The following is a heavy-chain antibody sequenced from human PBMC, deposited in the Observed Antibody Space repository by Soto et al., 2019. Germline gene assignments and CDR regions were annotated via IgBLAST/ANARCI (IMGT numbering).Heavy chain of an antibody. CDR1: VFTFSRYA. CDR3: ASDIAARPYYYCCMDV. J-gene: IGHJ6*02. Sequence: GALRLSRAASVFTFSRYAMSWVRQAPGKGLEWVSAISGSGGSTYYADSVKGRFTISRDNSKNTLYLQMNSLRAEDTAVYYCASDIAARPYYYCCMDVWGQGTTVTVSS. CDR2: ISGSGGST. D-gene: IGHD6-6*01. V-gene: IGHV3-23*01.